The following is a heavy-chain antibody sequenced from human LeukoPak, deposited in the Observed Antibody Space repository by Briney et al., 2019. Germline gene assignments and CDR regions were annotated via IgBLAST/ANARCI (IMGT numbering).Heavy chain of an antibody. V-gene: IGHV3-53*01. D-gene: IGHD1-26*01. CDR3: ASSGSYWDYRYFDY. J-gene: IGHJ4*02. CDR2: IYSGGST. CDR1: GFTVSSNY. Sequence: GGSLRLSCAASGFTVSSNYMSWVRQAPGKGLEWVSVIYSGGSTYYADSVKGRFTISRDNSKNTLYLQMNSLRAEDTAVYYCASSGSYWDYRYFDYWGRGTLVTVSS.